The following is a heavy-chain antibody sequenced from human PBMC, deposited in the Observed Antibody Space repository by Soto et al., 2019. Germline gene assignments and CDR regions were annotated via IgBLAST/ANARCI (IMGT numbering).Heavy chain of an antibody. CDR3: AREGIAEDFDY. CDR1: GGSISSYY. Sequence: SETLSLTCTVSGGSISSYYWSWIRQPPGKGLEWIGYIYYSGSTNYNPSLKSRVTISVDTSKNQFSLKLSSVTAADTAVYYCAREGIAEDFDYWGQGTLVTVSS. CDR2: IYYSGST. V-gene: IGHV4-59*01. J-gene: IGHJ4*02. D-gene: IGHD6-13*01.